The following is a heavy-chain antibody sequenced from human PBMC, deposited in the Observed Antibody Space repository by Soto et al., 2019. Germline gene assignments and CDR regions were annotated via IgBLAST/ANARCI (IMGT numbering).Heavy chain of an antibody. V-gene: IGHV3-53*01. Sequence: EVQLVESGGGLIQPGGSLRLSCAASGFTVSSNYMSWVRQAPGKGLEWVSVIYSGGSTYYADSVKGRFTISRDNSKNTLYLQMNSLRAEDTAVYYCARDSFENYYYGMDVWRQGATVTVSS. CDR1: GFTVSSNY. J-gene: IGHJ6*02. CDR3: ARDSFENYYYGMDV. CDR2: IYSGGST.